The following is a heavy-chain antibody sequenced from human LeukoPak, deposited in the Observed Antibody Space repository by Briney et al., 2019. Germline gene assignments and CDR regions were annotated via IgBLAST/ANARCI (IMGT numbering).Heavy chain of an antibody. CDR2: MNPNSGNT. V-gene: IGHV1-8*01. J-gene: IGHJ4*02. Sequence: ASVKVSCKASGYTFTSYDINWVRQATGQGLEWMGWMNPNSGNTGYAQKFQGRVTMTRNTSISTAYMELSSLRSEDTAVYYCARGFRLGVLWFGEPRRFDYWGQGTLVTVSS. CDR3: ARGFRLGVLWFGEPRRFDY. D-gene: IGHD3-10*01. CDR1: GYTFTSYD.